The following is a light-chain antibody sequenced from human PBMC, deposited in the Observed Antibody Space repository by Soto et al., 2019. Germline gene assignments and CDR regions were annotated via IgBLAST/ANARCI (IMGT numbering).Light chain of an antibody. J-gene: IGKJ2*01. Sequence: IVMTQSPDSLAVSLGERATINCKSSQSLLYTSNNKNYLAWFQQKPGQPPRLLIYWASTRESGVPDRFSGSGSGTDFTLTISSLQSEDVAVYYCQQYYNWPPLYTFGQGTKLEIK. CDR3: QQYYNWPPLYT. CDR1: QSLLYTSNNKNY. CDR2: WAS. V-gene: IGKV4-1*01.